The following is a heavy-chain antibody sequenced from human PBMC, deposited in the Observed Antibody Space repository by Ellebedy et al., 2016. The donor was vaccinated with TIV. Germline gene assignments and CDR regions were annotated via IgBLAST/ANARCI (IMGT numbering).Heavy chain of an antibody. V-gene: IGHV1-18*04. D-gene: IGHD1-1*01. CDR3: ARDSAVEAIPLGDY. Sequence: ASVKVSCKTSGYTFTSYVISWVRQAPGQGLEWMGGISAYNGNTRYAQKFQGRVTMTADTSTNTVYMELRGLRFDDTAVYYCARDSAVEAIPLGDYWGPGTLVTVSS. CDR1: GYTFTSYV. J-gene: IGHJ4*02. CDR2: ISAYNGNT.